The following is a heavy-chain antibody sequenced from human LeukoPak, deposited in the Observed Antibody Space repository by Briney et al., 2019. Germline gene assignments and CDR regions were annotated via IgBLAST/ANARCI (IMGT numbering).Heavy chain of an antibody. V-gene: IGHV1-69*04. CDR2: IIPILGIA. Sequence: SVKVSCKASGGTFSSYTISWVRQAPGQGLEWMGRIIPILGIANYAQKFQGRVTITADKSTSTAYMELSSLRSEDTAVYYCAREGGYCSSTSCYWDQYYFDYWGQGTLVTVSS. CDR1: GGTFSSYT. J-gene: IGHJ4*02. D-gene: IGHD2-2*01. CDR3: AREGGYCSSTSCYWDQYYFDY.